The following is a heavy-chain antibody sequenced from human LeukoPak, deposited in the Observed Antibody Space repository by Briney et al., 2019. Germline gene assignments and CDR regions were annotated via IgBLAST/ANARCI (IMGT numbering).Heavy chain of an antibody. V-gene: IGHV4-4*07. CDR1: GGSISSYY. Sequence: SETLSLTCTVSGGSISSYYWSWIRQPAGKGLEWIGRIYTSGSTDYHPSLKSRVTISVDTSKNQFSLKLSSVTAADTAVYYCARGRPYYGSGSYTFDYWGQGTLVTVSS. D-gene: IGHD3-10*01. J-gene: IGHJ4*02. CDR2: IYTSGST. CDR3: ARGRPYYGSGSYTFDY.